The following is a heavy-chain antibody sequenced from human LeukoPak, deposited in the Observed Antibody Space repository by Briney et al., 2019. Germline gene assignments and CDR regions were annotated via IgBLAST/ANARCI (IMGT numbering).Heavy chain of an antibody. Sequence: SETLSLTCAVYGGSFSGYYWSWIRQPPGKGLEWIGEINHSGSTNYNPSLKSRVTMSVDTSKNQFSLKLSSVTAADTAVYYCARDSEYSSSSPFDYWGQGTLVTVSS. V-gene: IGHV4-34*01. J-gene: IGHJ4*02. CDR1: GGSFSGYY. CDR2: INHSGST. D-gene: IGHD6-6*01. CDR3: ARDSEYSSSSPFDY.